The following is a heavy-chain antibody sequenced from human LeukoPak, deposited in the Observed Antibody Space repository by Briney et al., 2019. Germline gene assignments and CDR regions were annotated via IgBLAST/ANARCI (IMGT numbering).Heavy chain of an antibody. J-gene: IGHJ4*02. CDR2: ISYDGKIK. CDR3: ARDPQRGAPDYFDS. V-gene: IGHV3-30*04. Sequence: QSGRSLRLSCAASGFTFRTSPKHWVRQAPGKGLEWVAVISYDGKIKVYADSVKGRFTISRDIAKNMLYLEMNSLRTEDTAVYYCARDPQRGAPDYFDSWGQGTLVTVSS. CDR1: GFTFRTSP. D-gene: IGHD6-25*01.